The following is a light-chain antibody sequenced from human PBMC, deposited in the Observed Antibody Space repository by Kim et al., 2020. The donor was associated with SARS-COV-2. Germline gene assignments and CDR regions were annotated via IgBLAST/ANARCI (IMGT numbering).Light chain of an antibody. Sequence: YPGERATLSCRASQIVSRNSLAWYQQKPGQGPRLLVYGASNRAPGIPDRFSGSGSGTDFTLTISRLQPEDFAVYYCQQYGNAPWTSGQGTKVDIK. CDR2: GAS. V-gene: IGKV3-20*01. CDR1: QIVSRNS. CDR3: QQYGNAPWT. J-gene: IGKJ1*01.